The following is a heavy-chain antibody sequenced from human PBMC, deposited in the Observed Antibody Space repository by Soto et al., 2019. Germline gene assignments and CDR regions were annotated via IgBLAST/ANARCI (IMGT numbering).Heavy chain of an antibody. Sequence: EVQLLESGGGLVQPGGSLRLCCTASGFPFSSFAMSWVRQAPGKGLEWVSAISGSGGSTYYADSVKGRFTISRDNSKNTLYLQMNSLRAEDTAVYYCAKGLPHLPYYFDYWGQGTLVTVSS. CDR2: ISGSGGST. CDR1: GFPFSSFA. V-gene: IGHV3-23*01. D-gene: IGHD5-12*01. CDR3: AKGLPHLPYYFDY. J-gene: IGHJ4*02.